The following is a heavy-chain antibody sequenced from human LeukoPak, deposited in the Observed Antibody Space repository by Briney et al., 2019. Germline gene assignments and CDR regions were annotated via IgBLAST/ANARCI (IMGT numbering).Heavy chain of an antibody. J-gene: IGHJ3*02. Sequence: GGSLRLSCAASGFTFSSYAMSWVRQAPGKGLEWVSAISGSGGSTYYADSVKGRFTISRDNSKNTLYLQMNSLRAEDTAVYYCAKALYYDSSGYYYVLGDAFDIWGQGTMVTVSS. D-gene: IGHD3-22*01. V-gene: IGHV3-23*01. CDR2: ISGSGGST. CDR3: AKALYYDSSGYYYVLGDAFDI. CDR1: GFTFSSYA.